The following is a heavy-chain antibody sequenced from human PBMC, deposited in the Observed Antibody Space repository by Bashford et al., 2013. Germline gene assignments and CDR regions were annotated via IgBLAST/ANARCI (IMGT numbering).Heavy chain of an antibody. V-gene: IGHV1-2*02. CDR2: INTGNGVT. D-gene: IGHD3-3*01. Sequence: ASVKVSCKASGYTFTGYYMHWVRQAPGQSLEWMGWINTGNGVTNYAQKFKGRVAMTTDPSIKFFSLELSSLRPDDTAVYYCAGDEGVRNGYMNWFDPWGQGTQVTVSS. J-gene: IGHJ5*02. CDR1: GYTFTGYY. CDR3: AGDEGVRNGYMNWFDP.